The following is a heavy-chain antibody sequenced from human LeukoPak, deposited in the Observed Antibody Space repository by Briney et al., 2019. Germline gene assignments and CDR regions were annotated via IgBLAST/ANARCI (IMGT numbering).Heavy chain of an antibody. Sequence: GGSLRLSCAASGFTFSTYCMSRVRQAPGKGLEWVSTFSGSGGSTYYADFVKGRFTISRDNSKNTLSLQMNSLRAEDTAVYYCAKSLGAFGRFDYWGQGTLVTVSS. J-gene: IGHJ4*02. V-gene: IGHV3-23*01. CDR1: GFTFSTYC. D-gene: IGHD3-16*01. CDR2: FSGSGGST. CDR3: AKSLGAFGRFDY.